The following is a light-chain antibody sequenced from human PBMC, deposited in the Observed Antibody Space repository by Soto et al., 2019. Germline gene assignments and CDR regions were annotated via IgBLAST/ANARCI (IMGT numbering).Light chain of an antibody. V-gene: IGKV3-20*01. CDR2: DAS. CDR1: QTVYRSR. CDR3: QQYGTAPHT. J-gene: IGKJ2*01. Sequence: EIVMTQSPVTLSLSPGDSATLSCRASQTVYRSRVAWYQQKPGQAPRLLIYDASTRATGIPDRFSGVGSETDFTLTINRLEPEDVAVYHCQQYGTAPHTFGQGTKLEIK.